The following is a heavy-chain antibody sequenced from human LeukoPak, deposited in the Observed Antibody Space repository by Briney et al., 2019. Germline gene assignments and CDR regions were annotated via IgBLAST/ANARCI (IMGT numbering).Heavy chain of an antibody. CDR3: ARGRLNDY. V-gene: IGHV4-34*01. Sequence: SETLSLTCTVSGGSISSYYWSWIRQPPGKGLEWIGEINHSGSTNYNPSLKSRVTISVDTSKNQFSLKLSSVTAADTAVYYCARGRLNDYWGQGTLVTVSS. D-gene: IGHD6-25*01. CDR1: GGSISSYY. CDR2: INHSGST. J-gene: IGHJ4*02.